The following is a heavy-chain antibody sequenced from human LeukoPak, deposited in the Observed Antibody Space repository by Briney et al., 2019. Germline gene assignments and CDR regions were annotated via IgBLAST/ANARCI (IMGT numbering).Heavy chain of an antibody. V-gene: IGHV1-46*01. Sequence: ASVKVSCKASGYTFINYYMHWVRQAPGQGLEWMGIINPSGGSTTYAQKIQGRVTLTRDTSTSTVYMELSSLRSEDTSVHYCAREGYGSGRRLGMDVWGQGTTVTVSS. D-gene: IGHD3-10*01. CDR3: AREGYGSGRRLGMDV. J-gene: IGHJ6*02. CDR1: GYTFINYY. CDR2: INPSGGST.